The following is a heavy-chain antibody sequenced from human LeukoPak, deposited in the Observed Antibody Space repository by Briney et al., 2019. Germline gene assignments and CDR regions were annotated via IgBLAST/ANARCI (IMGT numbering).Heavy chain of an antibody. CDR3: AKDRDTPATAQPQRGYFDS. Sequence: GGSLRLSCAASGFTFSGSGMHWVRQAPGKGLEWVAIVWYDGSNQYYADSVKGRFTISRDNSKNTVDLQMNSLRAEDTAVYFCAKDRDTPATAQPQRGYFDSWGQGTLVTVSS. D-gene: IGHD5-24*01. CDR1: GFTFSGSG. CDR2: VWYDGSNQ. J-gene: IGHJ4*02. V-gene: IGHV3-33*06.